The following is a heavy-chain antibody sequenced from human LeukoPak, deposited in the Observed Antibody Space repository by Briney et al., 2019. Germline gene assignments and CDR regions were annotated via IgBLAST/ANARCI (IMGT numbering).Heavy chain of an antibody. Sequence: GGSLRLSCAASGFTFTSYSMNWVRQAPGKGLEWVSTISGGGGSTYYADCVKGRFTISRDNSKNTLFLQMNSLRAEDTAVYYCAKDLGNYGDYVGWFDPWGQGTLVTVSS. CDR2: ISGGGGST. CDR1: GFTFTSYS. D-gene: IGHD4-23*01. CDR3: AKDLGNYGDYVGWFDP. V-gene: IGHV3-23*01. J-gene: IGHJ5*02.